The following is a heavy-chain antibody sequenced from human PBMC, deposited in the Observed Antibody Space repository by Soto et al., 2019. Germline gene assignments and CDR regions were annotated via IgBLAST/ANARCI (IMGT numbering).Heavy chain of an antibody. D-gene: IGHD3-16*01. CDR2: INHSGST. V-gene: IGHV4-34*01. Sequence: SETLSLTCAVYGGSFSGYYWTWIRQPPGTGLEWIGEINHSGSTNYNPSLKSRVTISVDTSKNQFSLKLTSVTAADTAVYYCARXNGPLYVGYYYDMDVWGQGTTVTVSS. J-gene: IGHJ6*02. CDR1: GGSFSGYY. CDR3: ARXNGPLYVGYYYDMDV.